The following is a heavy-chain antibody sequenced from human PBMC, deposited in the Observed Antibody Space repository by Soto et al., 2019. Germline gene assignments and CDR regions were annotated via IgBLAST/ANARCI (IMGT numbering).Heavy chain of an antibody. V-gene: IGHV3-49*02. CDR2: IRSKDYGGTT. CDR1: GFTFGYFS. CDR3: TREIPYFDS. Sequence: SCATSGFTFGYFSISWVRQAPGRGLEWVGFIRSKDYGGTTEYAASVKGRFAISRDDSTGIAYLQMNSLKIEDTAVYYCTREIPYFDSWGQGTLVTVSS. J-gene: IGHJ4*02.